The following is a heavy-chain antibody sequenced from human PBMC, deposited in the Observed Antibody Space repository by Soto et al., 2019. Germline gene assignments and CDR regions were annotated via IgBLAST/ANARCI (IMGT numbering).Heavy chain of an antibody. CDR2: INAGNGNT. V-gene: IGHV1-3*01. CDR3: ARDGGSIMITFGGVRRFDP. J-gene: IGHJ5*02. D-gene: IGHD3-16*01. CDR1: GYTFTSYA. Sequence: QVQLVQSGAEVKKPGASVKVSCKASGYTFTSYAMHWVRQAPGQRLEWMGWINAGNGNTKYSQKFQGRVTITRDTSASTAYMELSSLRSEDTGVYYCARDGGSIMITFGGVRRFDPWGQGTLVTVSS.